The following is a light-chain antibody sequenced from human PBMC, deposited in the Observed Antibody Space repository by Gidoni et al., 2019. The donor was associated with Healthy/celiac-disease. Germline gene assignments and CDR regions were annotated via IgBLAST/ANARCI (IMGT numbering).Light chain of an antibody. CDR3: SSYTSSDVV. J-gene: IGLJ2*01. CDR2: DVS. Sequence: QSALTQPASVSGSPGQSITISCTGTSSDVGGYNYVSWYQQPPGKAPKLMIYDVSNRPSGVSNRFSGSKSGNTASLTISGLQAEDEADYYCSSYTSSDVVFGGGPTL. CDR1: SSDVGGYNY. V-gene: IGLV2-14*01.